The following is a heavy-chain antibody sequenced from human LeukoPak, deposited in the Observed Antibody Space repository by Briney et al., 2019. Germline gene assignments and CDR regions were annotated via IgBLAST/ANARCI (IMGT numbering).Heavy chain of an antibody. CDR2: IYYSGST. D-gene: IGHD2-21*02. Sequence: TASETLSLTCTVSGGSISSGDYYWSWIRQPPGKGLEWIGYIYYSGSTYYNPSLKSRVTISVDTSKNQFSLKLSSVTAADTAVYYCARVTWNWFDPWGQGTLVTVSS. CDR1: GGSISSGDYY. CDR3: ARVTWNWFDP. V-gene: IGHV4-30-4*01. J-gene: IGHJ5*02.